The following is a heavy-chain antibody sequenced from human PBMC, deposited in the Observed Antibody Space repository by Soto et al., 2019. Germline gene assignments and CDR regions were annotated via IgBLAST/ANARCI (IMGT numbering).Heavy chain of an antibody. CDR1: GFTCGDYA. CDR2: IRSKAYGGTT. CDR3: TRDSSSGNYYGMDV. Sequence: SLRLSCTASGFTCGDYARSRVRQAPGKGLEWVGFIRSKAYGGTTEYAASVKGRFTISRDDSKSIAYLQMNSLKTEDTAVYYCTRDSSSGNYYGMDVWGQGTTVTVSS. J-gene: IGHJ6*02. V-gene: IGHV3-49*04. D-gene: IGHD6-6*01.